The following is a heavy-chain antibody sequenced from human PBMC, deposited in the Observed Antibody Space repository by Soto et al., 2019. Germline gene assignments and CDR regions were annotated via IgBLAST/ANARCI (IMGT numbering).Heavy chain of an antibody. D-gene: IGHD5-12*01. V-gene: IGHV1-69*15. CDR2: IIPIFGSA. Sequence: QVQLVQSGAEVKKPGSSVKVSCKASGGTFSNYAITWVRQAPGQGLEWLGRIIPIFGSANYAQKFQGRVTITADESTTTAYMELSSLRSDYTAVYYCAKDGGKDGYFGNWVDPWGQGTLVTVSS. CDR3: AKDGGKDGYFGNWVDP. J-gene: IGHJ5*02. CDR1: GGTFSNYA.